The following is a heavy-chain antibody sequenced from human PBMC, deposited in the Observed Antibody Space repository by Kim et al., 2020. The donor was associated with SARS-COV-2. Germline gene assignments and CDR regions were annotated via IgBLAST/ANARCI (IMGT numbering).Heavy chain of an antibody. CDR3: TRGGGYYNQADF. D-gene: IGHD3-3*01. V-gene: IGHV3-48*03. Sequence: YYAESVKGRFTISRDNAKNSLYLQMNSLRAEDTAVYYCTRGGGYYNQADFWGQGTLVTVSS. J-gene: IGHJ4*02.